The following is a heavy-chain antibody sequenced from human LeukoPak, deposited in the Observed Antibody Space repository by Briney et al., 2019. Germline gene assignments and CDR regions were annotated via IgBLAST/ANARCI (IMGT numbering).Heavy chain of an antibody. CDR2: ISSSSSTI. V-gene: IGHV3-48*01. Sequence: PGGSLRLSCAASGFTFSSYSMNWVRQAPGKGLEWVSYISSSSSTIYYADSVKGRFTISRDNAKNSLYLQMNSLRAEDTAVYYCATIGTYYDFWSGPNDAFDIWGQGTMVTVSS. CDR1: GFTFSSYS. CDR3: ATIGTYYDFWSGPNDAFDI. D-gene: IGHD3-3*01. J-gene: IGHJ3*02.